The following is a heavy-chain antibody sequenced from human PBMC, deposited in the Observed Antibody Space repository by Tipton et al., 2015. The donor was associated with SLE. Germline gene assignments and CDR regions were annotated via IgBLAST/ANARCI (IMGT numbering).Heavy chain of an antibody. CDR1: GFSFDDYA. V-gene: IGHV3-9*03. CDR3: AKEAVGATSGYFDL. Sequence: SLRLSCAASGFSFDDYAMHWVRQAPGKGLEWVSGISWNSGSIGYADSVKGRFTISRDNAKNSLYLQMNSLRAEDMALYYCAKEAVGATSGYFDLWGRGTLVTVSS. J-gene: IGHJ2*01. CDR2: ISWNSGSI. D-gene: IGHD1-26*01.